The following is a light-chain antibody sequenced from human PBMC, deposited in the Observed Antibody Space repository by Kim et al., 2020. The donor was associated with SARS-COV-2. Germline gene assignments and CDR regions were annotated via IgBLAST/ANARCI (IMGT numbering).Light chain of an antibody. CDR3: HQYDTSPQT. CDR1: QSIDSNY. Sequence: EIVLTQSPGTLSLSPGERATLSCGASQSIDSNYFAWYQQKPGQAPRLLVYGVSSRATGIPDRFSDSGSGTDFTLSISRLEPEDFAVYYCHQYDTSPQTFGQGTKLEI. V-gene: IGKV3-20*01. CDR2: GVS. J-gene: IGKJ2*01.